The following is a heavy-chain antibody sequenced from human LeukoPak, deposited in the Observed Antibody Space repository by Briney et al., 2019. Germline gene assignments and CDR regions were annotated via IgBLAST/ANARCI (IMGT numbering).Heavy chain of an antibody. V-gene: IGHV3-7*03. J-gene: IGHJ4*02. CDR1: GFTFSSHW. CDR3: ARDSTWRLDY. D-gene: IGHD5-12*01. Sequence: GGSLRLSCAASGFTFSSHWMTWVRQPPGKGLEWVANIKEDGSVKYYVDSVKGRFSISRDNTKSALYLQMDSLRADDTAVYFCARDSTWRLDYWGQGTLITVSS. CDR2: IKEDGSVK.